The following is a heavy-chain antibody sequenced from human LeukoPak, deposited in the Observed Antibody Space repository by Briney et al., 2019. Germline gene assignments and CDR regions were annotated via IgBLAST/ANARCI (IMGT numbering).Heavy chain of an antibody. CDR1: GYTFTTYG. D-gene: IGHD3-16*01. J-gene: IGHJ3*02. CDR3: ARDGGELLGHDAFDI. Sequence: GASVKVSCKASGYTFTTYGITWVRQAPGQGLEWMGWISAYSGDTNYAQKFQGRVTMTTDTSTSTTYMGLRSLTSDDTAVYYCARDGGELLGHDAFDIWGQGTMVTVSS. CDR2: ISAYSGDT. V-gene: IGHV1-18*01.